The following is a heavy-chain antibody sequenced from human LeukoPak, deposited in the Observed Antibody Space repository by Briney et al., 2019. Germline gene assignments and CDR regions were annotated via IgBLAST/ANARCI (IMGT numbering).Heavy chain of an antibody. Sequence: SETLSLTCTVSGGSISSYYWTWIRQPAEKGLEWIGRIYTSGSTNYNPSLKSRVTMSVGTSKNQFSLKLSSMTAADTAVYYCARETTAYYDFWSGYYGWFDPWGQGTLVTVSS. CDR2: IYTSGST. J-gene: IGHJ5*02. CDR1: GGSISSYY. V-gene: IGHV4-4*07. CDR3: ARETTAYYDFWSGYYGWFDP. D-gene: IGHD3-3*01.